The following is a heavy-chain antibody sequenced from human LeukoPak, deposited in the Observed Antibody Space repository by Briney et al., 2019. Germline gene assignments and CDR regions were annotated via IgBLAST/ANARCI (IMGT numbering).Heavy chain of an antibody. CDR2: MQIDGSKK. Sequence: PGGSLRLSCAASGFSFSRHWMSWVRQAPGKELEWVAYMQIDGSKKYYVDSVKGRFIVSRDNTMNSLYLQMNSLRAEDTAMYYCAREFPDSTATGPAFDFWGQGTMVTVSS. CDR1: GFSFSRHW. CDR3: AREFPDSTATGPAFDF. V-gene: IGHV3-7*01. J-gene: IGHJ3*01. D-gene: IGHD6-13*01.